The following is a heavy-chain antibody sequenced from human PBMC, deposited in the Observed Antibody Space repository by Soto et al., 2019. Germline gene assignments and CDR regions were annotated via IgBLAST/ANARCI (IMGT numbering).Heavy chain of an antibody. CDR3: ARDFSSGYVDY. CDR1: GFTFSSYG. J-gene: IGHJ4*02. Sequence: PGGSLRLSCAASGFTFSSYGMHWVRQAPGKGLEWVAVIWYDGSNKYYADSVKGRFTISRDNSKNTLYLQMNSLRAEDTAVYYCARDFSSGYVDYWGQGTLVTVSS. V-gene: IGHV3-33*01. D-gene: IGHD3-22*01. CDR2: IWYDGSNK.